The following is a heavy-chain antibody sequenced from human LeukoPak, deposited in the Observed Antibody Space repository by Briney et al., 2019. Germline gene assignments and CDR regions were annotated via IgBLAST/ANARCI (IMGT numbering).Heavy chain of an antibody. Sequence: PGGSLRLSCAASGFTFSSYWMSWVRQAPGKGLEWVANIKQDGSEKHYVDSVKGRFTISRDNAKNSLYLQMNSLRDEDTAVYYCGYSSGWIFDYWGQGTQVTVSS. CDR1: GFTFSSYW. CDR3: GYSSGWIFDY. V-gene: IGHV3-7*01. D-gene: IGHD6-19*01. CDR2: IKQDGSEK. J-gene: IGHJ4*02.